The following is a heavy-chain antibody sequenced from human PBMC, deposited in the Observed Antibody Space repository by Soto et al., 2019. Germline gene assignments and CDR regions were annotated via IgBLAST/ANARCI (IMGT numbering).Heavy chain of an antibody. CDR3: ARGVGSSPPQY. J-gene: IGHJ4*02. D-gene: IGHD1-26*01. CDR2: IYASGSP. CDR1: GGSVSSGSYY. V-gene: IGHV4-61*01. Sequence: PSETLSLTCTVSGGSVSSGSYYWSWIRQPPGKGLEWIGYIYASGSPYYNTSLRSRVTISADTSKKQISMKLTSPTAADTAVYYRARGVGSSPPQYWGRGTLVTVSS.